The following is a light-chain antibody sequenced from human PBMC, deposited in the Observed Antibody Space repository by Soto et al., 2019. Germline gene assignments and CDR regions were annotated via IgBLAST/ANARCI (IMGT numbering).Light chain of an antibody. J-gene: IGKJ1*01. CDR2: WAS. CDR3: QQYYTTPRWT. CDR1: QSVLYSSNNKNY. V-gene: IGKV4-1*01. Sequence: DIVMTQSPDSLAVSLGERATINCKSSQSVLYSSNNKNYLAWYQQKPGQPPKLLIHWASTRESGVPDRFSGGGSGTDFTLTISSLQTEDVAVYYCQQYYTTPRWTFGQGTKVEIK.